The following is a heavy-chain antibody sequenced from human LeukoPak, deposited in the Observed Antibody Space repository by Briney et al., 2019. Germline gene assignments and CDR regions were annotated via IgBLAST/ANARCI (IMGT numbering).Heavy chain of an antibody. CDR2: IKQDGSEK. Sequence: PGGSLRLSCAASGFSFYHYWMTWVRQGAGKGLEWVANIKQDGSEKYYADSVKGRFTISRDNSKNTLYLQMNSLRAEDTAVYYCARAYRYCSSTSCYSGLSWFDPWGQGTLVTVSS. V-gene: IGHV3-7*01. CDR3: ARAYRYCSSTSCYSGLSWFDP. J-gene: IGHJ5*02. D-gene: IGHD2-2*01. CDR1: GFSFYHYW.